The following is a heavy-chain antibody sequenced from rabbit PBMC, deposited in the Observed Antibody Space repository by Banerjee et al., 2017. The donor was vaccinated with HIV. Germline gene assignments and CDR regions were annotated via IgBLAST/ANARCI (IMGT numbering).Heavy chain of an antibody. CDR3: AREESAGGGHLKL. J-gene: IGHJ4*01. CDR1: GFSFSNKYV. CDR2: INTSSGNT. D-gene: IGHD4-2*01. V-gene: IGHV1S45*01. Sequence: QEQLEESGGGLVKPEGSLILSCKASGFSFSNKYVMCWVRQAPGKGLEWITCINTSSGNTVYASWAKGRFTISKTSSTTVTLHMTSLTAAETATYFCAREESAGGGHLKLWGPGTLVTVS.